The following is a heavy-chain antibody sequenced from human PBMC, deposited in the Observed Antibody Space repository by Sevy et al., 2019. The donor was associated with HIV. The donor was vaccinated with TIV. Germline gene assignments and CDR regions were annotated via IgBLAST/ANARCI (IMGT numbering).Heavy chain of an antibody. CDR3: ARGATCGWDYFDS. V-gene: IGHV3-21*06. J-gene: IGHJ4*02. Sequence: GGCLRLSCVASGFTFSNYNINWVRQAPGKGLEWVSYISGLSNYIYYADSLGGRFTISRDNAKNSVYLQMNSLRTQDTAVYYCARGATCGWDYFDSWGQGTPVSVSS. CDR2: ISGLSNYI. D-gene: IGHD6-19*01. CDR1: GFTFSNYN.